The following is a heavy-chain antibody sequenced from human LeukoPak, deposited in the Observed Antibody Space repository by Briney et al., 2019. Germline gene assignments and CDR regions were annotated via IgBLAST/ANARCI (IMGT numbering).Heavy chain of an antibody. CDR2: IHYSGST. V-gene: IGHV4-59*01. D-gene: IGHD6-6*01. CDR3: AGDWGVSARPGYMDV. CDR1: GGSIGSFF. Sequence: SETLSLTCTVSGGSIGSFFWSWLRQPPGKALEWIGYIHYSGSTKYNPSLKSRVTISVDTSENQFSLTLNSVTAADMAVYYCAGDWGVSARPGYMDVWGKGTTVTVSS. J-gene: IGHJ6*03.